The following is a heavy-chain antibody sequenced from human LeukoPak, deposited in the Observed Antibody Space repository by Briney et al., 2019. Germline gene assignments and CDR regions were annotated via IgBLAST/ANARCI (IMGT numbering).Heavy chain of an antibody. CDR2: ISGDGGST. J-gene: IGHJ4*02. CDR3: ARESETSGWYDY. Sequence: GGSLRLSCAAPGLIFDNYAIHWVRQAPGKGLEWVSLISGDGGSTFYADSVRGRFTISRDNTRKSLSLQMSSLRSEDTALYYCARESETSGWYDYWGQGTLVTVSS. D-gene: IGHD6-19*01. V-gene: IGHV3-43*02. CDR1: GLIFDNYA.